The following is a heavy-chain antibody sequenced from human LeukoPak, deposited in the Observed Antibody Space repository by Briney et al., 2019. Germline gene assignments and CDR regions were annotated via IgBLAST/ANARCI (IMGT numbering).Heavy chain of an antibody. CDR2: IRSKANSYAT. Sequence: GGSLRLSCAASGFTFSSYAMHWVRQASGKGLEWVGRIRSKANSYATAYAASVKGRFTISRDDSKNTAYLQMNSLKTEDTAVYYCTRHNSGGDYWGQGTLVTVSS. V-gene: IGHV3-73*01. J-gene: IGHJ4*02. CDR1: GFTFSSYA. D-gene: IGHD1-26*01. CDR3: TRHNSGGDY.